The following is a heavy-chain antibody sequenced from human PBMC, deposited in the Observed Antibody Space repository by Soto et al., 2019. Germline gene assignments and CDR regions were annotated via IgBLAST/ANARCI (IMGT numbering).Heavy chain of an antibody. CDR1: GFSLSTSGMG. V-gene: IGHV2-5*01. CDR2: TYRSDYK. D-gene: IGHD6-19*01. CDR3: AHSIRAWYEPFDY. J-gene: IGHJ4*02. Sequence: QITLKESGPTVVKPTQTLTLTCTFSGFSLSTSGMGVGWIRQPPGKALEWLELTYRSDYKYHSPSLKSRLTTTEDTXKTRVVLTMTNMDPVDTATYYCAHSIRAWYEPFDYWGQGTLVTVSS.